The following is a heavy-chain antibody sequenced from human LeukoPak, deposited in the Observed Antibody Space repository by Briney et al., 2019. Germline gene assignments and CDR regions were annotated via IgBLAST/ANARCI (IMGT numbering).Heavy chain of an antibody. CDR1: GGNFRNYG. J-gene: IGHJ4*02. CDR3: ATDPNPYSSTSGYLDF. D-gene: IGHD6-13*01. Sequence: SVKVSCKASGGNFRNYGLHWVRQAPGQGLEWMGGMLPIFGTANYAQKFQGRVTITADESPNTASLDLSSLTSEDTAVYYCATDPNPYSSTSGYLDFWGQGTLVTVSS. V-gene: IGHV1-69*13. CDR2: MLPIFGTA.